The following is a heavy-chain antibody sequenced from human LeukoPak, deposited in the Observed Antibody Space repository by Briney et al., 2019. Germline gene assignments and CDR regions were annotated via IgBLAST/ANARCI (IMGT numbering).Heavy chain of an antibody. CDR3: ARHKGQLWLVDAFDI. CDR2: IYPGDSDT. CDR1: GYSFTSYW. Sequence: GESLKISCKGSGYSFTSYWIGWVRQMPGKGLEWMGIIYPGDSDTRYSPSFQGQVTISADKSISTAYLQWSSLKASDTAMYYWARHKGQLWLVDAFDIWGQGTMVTVSS. J-gene: IGHJ3*02. D-gene: IGHD5-18*01. V-gene: IGHV5-51*01.